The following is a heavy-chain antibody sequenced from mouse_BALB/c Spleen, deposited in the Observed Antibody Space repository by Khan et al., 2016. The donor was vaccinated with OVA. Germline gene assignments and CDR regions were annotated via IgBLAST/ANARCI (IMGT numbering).Heavy chain of an antibody. CDR2: INPDSSTI. CDR3: ARPYRYDGRVGFAY. D-gene: IGHD2-14*01. J-gene: IGHJ3*01. V-gene: IGHV4-1*02. Sequence: EVKLLESGGGLVQPGGSLKLSCAASGCDFSRYWISWVRQAPGKGLEWICEINPDSSTINYTPSLKDKFIISRDNAKNTLYLQMSKVSSEDTALYYCARPYRYDGRVGFAYWGQGTLVTVSA. CDR1: GCDFSRYW.